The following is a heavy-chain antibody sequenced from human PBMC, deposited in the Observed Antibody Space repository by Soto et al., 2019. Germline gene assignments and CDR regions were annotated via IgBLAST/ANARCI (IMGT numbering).Heavy chain of an antibody. CDR2: IHPGDSDT. CDR3: ARTPGPEVAASLEYYYFSGMDV. D-gene: IGHD2-15*01. J-gene: IGHJ6*02. V-gene: IGHV5-51*01. CDR1: GYSFTSYW. Sequence: PGESLKISCEASGYSFTSYWIGCVRQRPVKGLEWMGIIHPGDSDTKYSPSFQGQVTISVDKSITTAYLQWSSLKASDTAMYYCARTPGPEVAASLEYYYFSGMDVWGQGTTVTVSS.